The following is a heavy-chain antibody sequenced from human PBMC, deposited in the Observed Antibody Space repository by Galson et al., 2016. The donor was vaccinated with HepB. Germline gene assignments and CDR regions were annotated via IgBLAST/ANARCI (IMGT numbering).Heavy chain of an antibody. CDR3: ASVHRAV. Sequence: SVKVSCKASGYNLISYYMYWVRQAPGQGLEWMGKINPSGGSTTYAQKFQGRVTMTRDTSTSTVYMELSSLRSEDTAVYYCASVHRAVWGKGTTVTVSS. CDR2: INPSGGST. V-gene: IGHV1-46*01. J-gene: IGHJ6*04. CDR1: GYNLISYY.